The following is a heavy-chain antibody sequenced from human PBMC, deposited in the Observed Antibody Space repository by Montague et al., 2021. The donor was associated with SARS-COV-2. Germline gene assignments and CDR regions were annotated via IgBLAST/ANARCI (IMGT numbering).Heavy chain of an antibody. CDR2: TYYRSKWLH. Sequence: CAISGDSVSSDTATWNWIRQAPSRGLEWLGRTYYRSKWLHEYAVSVKSRLTINPDTSKNQISLRLTSVTPDDSAVYYCASSAIYGSSWPLRYWGQGTLVSVSS. CDR1: GDSVSSDTAT. CDR3: ASSAIYGSSWPLRY. D-gene: IGHD6-13*01. J-gene: IGHJ4*02. V-gene: IGHV6-1*01.